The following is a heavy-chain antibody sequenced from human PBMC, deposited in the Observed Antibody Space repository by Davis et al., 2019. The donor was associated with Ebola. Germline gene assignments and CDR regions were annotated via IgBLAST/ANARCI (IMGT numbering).Heavy chain of an antibody. CDR3: TSYDS. J-gene: IGHJ4*02. CDR1: GGSFSGNY. CDR2: VDDVGRV. Sequence: SETLSLTCAVSGGSFSGNYWAWIRQSPGKGLECIGEVDDVGRVHYNPSLKSRVSISLDTSKNQFSLKVTSMTAADTAVYYCTSYDSWGQGAHVTVSS. V-gene: IGHV4-34*01. D-gene: IGHD3-16*01.